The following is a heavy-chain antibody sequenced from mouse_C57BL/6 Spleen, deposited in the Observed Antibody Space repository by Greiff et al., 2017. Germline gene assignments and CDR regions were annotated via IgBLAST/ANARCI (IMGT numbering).Heavy chain of an antibody. CDR1: GYAFSSSW. J-gene: IGHJ2*01. CDR3: ANDGYGDS. Sequence: QVQLKQSGPELVKPGASVKISCKASGYAFSSSWMNWVKQRPGKGLEWIGRLYPGDGDTNYNGKFKGKATLTADKSSSTAYMQLSSLASEDSAVYFCANDGYGDSWGQGTTLTVSS. V-gene: IGHV1-82*01. D-gene: IGHD2-3*01. CDR2: LYPGDGDT.